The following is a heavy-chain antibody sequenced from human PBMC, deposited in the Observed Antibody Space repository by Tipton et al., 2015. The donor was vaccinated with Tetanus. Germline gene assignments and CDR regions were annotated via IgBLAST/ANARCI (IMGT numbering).Heavy chain of an antibody. CDR3: AREVPAAGHFDS. CDR2: IDNGGRT. V-gene: IGHV4-61*08. J-gene: IGHJ4*02. D-gene: IGHD2-2*01. CDR1: GGSVRSGDYY. Sequence: TLSLTCTVSGGSVRSGDYYWTWIRQPPGKGLEWVGYIDNGGRTNYTPSLKSRLTISLDKAKNQFSLKLSSVTAADTAIYYCAREVPAAGHFDSWGQGTLVTVSS.